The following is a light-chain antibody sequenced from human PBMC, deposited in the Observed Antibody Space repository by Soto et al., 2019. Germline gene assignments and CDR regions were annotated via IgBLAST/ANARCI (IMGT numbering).Light chain of an antibody. J-gene: IGLJ2*01. Sequence: QSVLTQPASVSGSPGQSITISCTGTSSDVGGYDYVSWYQQYAGKAPKLTIYNVGNRPSGVSNRFSGSKSGNTASLTISGLQPEDEADYFCSSYTNSGTVLFGGGTKVTVL. CDR1: SSDVGGYDY. CDR3: SSYTNSGTVL. CDR2: NVG. V-gene: IGLV2-14*01.